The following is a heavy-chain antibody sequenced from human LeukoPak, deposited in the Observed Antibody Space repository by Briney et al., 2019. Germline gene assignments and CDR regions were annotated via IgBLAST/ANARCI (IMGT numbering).Heavy chain of an antibody. D-gene: IGHD3-10*01. V-gene: IGHV1-18*04. CDR3: ARDWSFGSGSYNNWFDP. CDR1: GYTFTSYG. J-gene: IGHJ5*02. Sequence: ASVKASCKASGYTFTSYGISWVRQAPGQGLEWMGWISAYNGNTNYAQKLQGRVTMTTDTSTSTAYMELRSLRSDDTAVYYCARDWSFGSGSYNNWFDPWGQGTLVTVSS. CDR2: ISAYNGNT.